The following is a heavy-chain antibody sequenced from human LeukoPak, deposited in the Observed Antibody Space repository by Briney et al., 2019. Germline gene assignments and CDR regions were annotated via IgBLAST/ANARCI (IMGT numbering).Heavy chain of an antibody. J-gene: IGHJ3*01. CDR1: DGSITGYY. CDR2: VYYTGRT. D-gene: IGHD6-19*01. Sequence: SETLSLTCSVSDGSITGYYWSRIRQPPGKGLEWIAYVYYTGRTLYNPSLESRVTISVDTSKTQFSLKLTSVTAADTAVYYCARHIPVSYDAFDLWGRGTTVTVSS. V-gene: IGHV4-59*08. CDR3: ARHIPVSYDAFDL.